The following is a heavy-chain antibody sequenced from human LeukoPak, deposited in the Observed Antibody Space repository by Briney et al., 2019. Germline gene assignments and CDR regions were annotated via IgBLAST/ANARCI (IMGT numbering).Heavy chain of an antibody. J-gene: IGHJ4*02. V-gene: IGHV3-23*01. CDR3: AKASPGYYSTATSPVDY. CDR2: ISGSGGST. Sequence: GGSLRLSCAASGFTFSCYAMSWVRQAPGKGLGWVSAISGSGGSTYYADSVKGRFTISRDNSKNTLYLQMNSLRAEDTAVYYCAKASPGYYSTATSPVDYWGQGTLVTVSS. D-gene: IGHD3-3*01. CDR1: GFTFSCYA.